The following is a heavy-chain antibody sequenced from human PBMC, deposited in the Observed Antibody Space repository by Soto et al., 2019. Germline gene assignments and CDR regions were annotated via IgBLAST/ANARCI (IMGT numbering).Heavy chain of an antibody. D-gene: IGHD2-15*01. J-gene: IGHJ4*02. CDR3: ARDTPYCSGDSCYSYYFDY. CDR2: IWYDGSNK. CDR1: GFTFSSYG. Sequence: PGGSLRLSCAASGFTFSSYGMHWVRQAPGKGLEWVAVIWYDGSNKYYADSVKGRFTIPRDNSKNTLYLQMNSLRAEDTAVYYCARDTPYCSGDSCYSYYFDYWGQGTLVTVSS. V-gene: IGHV3-33*01.